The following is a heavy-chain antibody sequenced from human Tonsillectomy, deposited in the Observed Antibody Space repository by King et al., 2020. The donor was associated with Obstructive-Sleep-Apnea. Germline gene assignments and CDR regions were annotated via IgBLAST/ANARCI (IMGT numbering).Heavy chain of an antibody. Sequence: VQLVESGGGLVKPGGSLRLSCAASGFTFSNAWMSWVRQAPGKGLEWVGRIKSKTDGGTTDYAAPVKGRFTISRDDSKNTLYLQMNSLKTEDTAVYYCTTARIVLMVYDRNYFDYWGQGTLVTVSS. D-gene: IGHD2-8*01. J-gene: IGHJ4*02. CDR2: IKSKTDGGTT. CDR1: GFTFSNAW. V-gene: IGHV3-15*01. CDR3: TTARIVLMVYDRNYFDY.